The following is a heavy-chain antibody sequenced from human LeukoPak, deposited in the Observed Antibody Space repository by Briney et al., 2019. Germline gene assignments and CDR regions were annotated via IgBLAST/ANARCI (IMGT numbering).Heavy chain of an antibody. D-gene: IGHD3-22*01. CDR2: INPSGGST. CDR1: GYTFTSYY. V-gene: IGHV1-46*01. Sequence: RASVKVSCKASGYTFTSYYMHWVRQAPGQGLEWMGIINPSGGSTSYTQKFQGRVTMTRDTSTSTVYMELSSLRSEDTAVYYCARSHPEDSSGYWHQNEYFQHWGQGTLVTVSS. J-gene: IGHJ1*01. CDR3: ARSHPEDSSGYWHQNEYFQH.